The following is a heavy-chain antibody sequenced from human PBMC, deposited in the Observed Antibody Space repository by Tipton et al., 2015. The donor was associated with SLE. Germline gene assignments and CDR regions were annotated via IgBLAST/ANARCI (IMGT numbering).Heavy chain of an antibody. J-gene: IGHJ5*02. CDR2: IYPGDSDT. V-gene: IGHV5-51*03. CDR1: GYTFASYW. Sequence: QLVQSGAEVKKPGESLKISCKGSGYTFASYWIGWVRQMPGKGLEWMGVIYPGDSDTKYSPSFQGQVTISADKSVTSAYLQWSSLKASDTAMYYCVAARGGTYTFDPWGQGTLVTVSS. D-gene: IGHD6-6*01. CDR3: VAARGGTYTFDP.